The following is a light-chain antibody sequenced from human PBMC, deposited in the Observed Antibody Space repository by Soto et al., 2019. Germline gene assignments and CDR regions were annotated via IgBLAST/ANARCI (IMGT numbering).Light chain of an antibody. V-gene: IGLV2-14*01. CDR1: SSDVGVYNH. CDR2: DVS. J-gene: IGLJ1*01. CDR3: SSYISSSALYV. Sequence: HSALTQPASVSGSPGQSLTISCTGTSSDVGVYNHVSWYQQHPGKAPKLMIYDVSNRPSGVSNRFSGSKSGNTASLTISGLQAEDESDYYCSSYISSSALYVFGTGTKVTVL.